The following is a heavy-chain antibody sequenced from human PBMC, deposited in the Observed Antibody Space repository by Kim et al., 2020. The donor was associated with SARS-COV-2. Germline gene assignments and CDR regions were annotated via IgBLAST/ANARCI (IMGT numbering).Heavy chain of an antibody. J-gene: IGHJ6*02. Sequence: SVKVSCKASGGTFSSYAISWVRQAPGQGLEWMGGIIPIFGTAKNAQKFQGRVTITADESTNTAYMELSSLRSEDTAVYYCARVGGPTAAKYYYSYYGMDVWGQGTTVTVSS. CDR3: ARVGGPTAAKYYYSYYGMDV. CDR2: IIPIFGTA. D-gene: IGHD2-2*01. V-gene: IGHV1-69*13. CDR1: GGTFSSYA.